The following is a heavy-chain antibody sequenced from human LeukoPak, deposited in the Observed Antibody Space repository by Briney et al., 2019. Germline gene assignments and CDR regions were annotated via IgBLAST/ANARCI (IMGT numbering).Heavy chain of an antibody. J-gene: IGHJ3*02. CDR2: IYPGDSET. V-gene: IGHV5-51*01. Sequence: GEPLKISCKGSGYSFTRYWIGWVRQMPGKGLEWMGIIYPGDSETRYSPSFQGQVTISADKSISTAYLQWSSLKASDTAMYYCASHRSYGSGSYYDAFDIWGQGTMVTVSS. D-gene: IGHD3-10*01. CDR3: ASHRSYGSGSYYDAFDI. CDR1: GYSFTRYW.